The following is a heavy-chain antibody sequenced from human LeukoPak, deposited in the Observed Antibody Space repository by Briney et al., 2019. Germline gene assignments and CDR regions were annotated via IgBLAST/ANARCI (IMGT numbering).Heavy chain of an antibody. CDR2: ICSGGST. CDR1: GFTFSDYY. D-gene: IGHD5-18*01. V-gene: IGHV3-53*04. CDR3: ARARMIQLSLRLDAFDI. J-gene: IGHJ3*02. Sequence: GGSLRLSCAASGFTFSDYYMSWVRQAPGKGLEWVSVICSGGSTYYADSVKGRFTISRHNSKNTLYLQMNSLRAEDTAVYYCARARMIQLSLRLDAFDIWGQGTMVTVSS.